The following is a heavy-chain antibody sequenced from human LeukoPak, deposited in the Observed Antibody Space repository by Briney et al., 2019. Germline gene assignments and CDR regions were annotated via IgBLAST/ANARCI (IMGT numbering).Heavy chain of an antibody. CDR3: AKDLTTSSWYDS. D-gene: IGHD2-2*01. V-gene: IGHV3-23*01. Sequence: GGSLRLSCVASGFTFSSYAMNWVRQAPGKGLEWVSTVSSSGGGTYYADSVKGRFTISRDNSKNTLYLQMNSLRAEDTAMYYCAKDLTTSSWYDSRGQGTLVTVSS. CDR1: GFTFSSYA. J-gene: IGHJ5*01. CDR2: VSSSGGGT.